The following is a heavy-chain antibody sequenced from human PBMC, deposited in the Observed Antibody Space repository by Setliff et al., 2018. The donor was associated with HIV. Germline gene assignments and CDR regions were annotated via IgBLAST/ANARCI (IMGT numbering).Heavy chain of an antibody. D-gene: IGHD6-13*01. J-gene: IGHJ4*02. V-gene: IGHV4-59*12. CDR2: IYYSGST. CDR3: AKCDGKGIAAGGFGY. Sequence: PSETLSLTCTVSGDSISSYYWSWIRQPPGKGLEWIGYIYYSGSTYYSDSVKGRFTISRDNSENTLYLQMNSLRAEDTAVYYCAKCDGKGIAAGGFGYWGQGTLVTVSS. CDR1: GDSISSYY.